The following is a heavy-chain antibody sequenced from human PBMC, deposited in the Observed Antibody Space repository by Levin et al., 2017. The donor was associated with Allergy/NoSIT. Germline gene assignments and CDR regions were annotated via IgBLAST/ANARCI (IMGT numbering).Heavy chain of an antibody. J-gene: IGHJ4*02. D-gene: IGHD2-2*01. Sequence: GGSLRLSCAASGFTFNSYAIHWVRQAPGKGLEWVAVISKDGSDKYYADSVKGRFTISRDDSRNTLYLQMNSLRAEDTAVYYCARGFCSGTTCFSFDFWGQGTLVTVSS. CDR2: ISKDGSDK. CDR1: GFTFNSYA. V-gene: IGHV3-30*04. CDR3: ARGFCSGTTCFSFDF.